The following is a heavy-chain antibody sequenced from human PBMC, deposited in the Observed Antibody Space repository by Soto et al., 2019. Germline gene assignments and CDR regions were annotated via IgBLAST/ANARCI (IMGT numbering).Heavy chain of an antibody. CDR3: ARETGASRLPFDF. CDR2: IHYTGNT. J-gene: IGHJ4*02. CDR1: GGSLTGYY. V-gene: IGHV4-59*01. Sequence: SETLSLTCTVSGGSLTGYYWIWIRQPPGKGLEWIGLIHYTGNTNYNPSLKSRVTISIDTSKNQFSLRLRSATAADTAVYYCARETGASRLPFDFWGQGALVTVYS. D-gene: IGHD3-10*01.